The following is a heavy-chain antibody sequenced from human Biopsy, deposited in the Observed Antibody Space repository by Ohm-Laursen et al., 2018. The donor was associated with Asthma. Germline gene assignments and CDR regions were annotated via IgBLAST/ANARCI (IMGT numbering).Heavy chain of an antibody. V-gene: IGHV3-33*08. CDR3: ARGEDPRPVADHLDI. CDR2: ITTDDVHK. D-gene: IGHD6-6*01. Sequence: SLRLSCAASGFAFNRFDMHWVHQAPGEGLEWLALITTDDVHKYNGESVRGRFSISRDNSKRTVYLHMAGLTVADTAVYFCARGEDPRPVADHLDIWGQGARVIVSS. J-gene: IGHJ4*02. CDR1: GFAFNRFD.